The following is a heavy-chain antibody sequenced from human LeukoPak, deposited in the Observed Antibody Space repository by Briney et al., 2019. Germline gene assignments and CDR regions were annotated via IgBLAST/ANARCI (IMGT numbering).Heavy chain of an antibody. D-gene: IGHD6-13*01. Sequence: PSETLSLTCSVSGGSISVYYWGWIRQPPGKGLEWIGNIFYSGSTYYSPSLKSRVTISLDTSRNQFSLKLNSVTAADTAVYYCARSLGYYYMDVWGKGTTVTISS. V-gene: IGHV4-39*07. CDR2: IFYSGST. CDR1: GGSISVYY. CDR3: ARSLGYYYMDV. J-gene: IGHJ6*03.